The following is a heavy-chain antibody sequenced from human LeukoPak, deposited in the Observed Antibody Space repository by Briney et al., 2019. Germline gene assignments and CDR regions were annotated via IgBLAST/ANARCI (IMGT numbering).Heavy chain of an antibody. Sequence: PGGSLRLSWAASGFTFSNYGMHWVRQAPGKGLVWVSRINSDGINTSYADSVKGRFTISRGNAKNTLNLQTNSLRAEDTAVYYCARDLGQYYDTSDNWFDPWGQGTLVTVSS. V-gene: IGHV3-74*01. CDR1: GFTFSNYG. CDR3: ARDLGQYYDTSDNWFDP. D-gene: IGHD3-22*01. J-gene: IGHJ5*02. CDR2: INSDGINT.